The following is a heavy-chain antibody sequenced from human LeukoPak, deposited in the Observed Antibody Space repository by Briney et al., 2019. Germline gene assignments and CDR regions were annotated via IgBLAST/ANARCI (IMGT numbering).Heavy chain of an antibody. D-gene: IGHD3-10*01. J-gene: IGHJ5*02. CDR3: ARIHPPTPSGELLDWFDP. V-gene: IGHV1-18*01. CDR2: ISAYNGYT. Sequence: ASAKVSCKASGYTFTSYGITWVRQAPGQGLEWMGWISAYNGYTNYAQMLQGRVTMTTDTSTTTAYMELRSLRSDDTAVYYCARIHPPTPSGELLDWFDPWGQGTLVTVSS. CDR1: GYTFTSYG.